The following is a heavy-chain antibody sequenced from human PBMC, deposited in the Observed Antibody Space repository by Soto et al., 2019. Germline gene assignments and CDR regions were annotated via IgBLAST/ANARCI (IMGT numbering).Heavy chain of an antibody. Sequence: ETLSVTCDVHGDSLSGYAWSWIRQPPGKGLEWIGEITFRGVTNYHPSLKSRLSMSVDTSKNRISLNVSSVTAADTALYFCARKLEASIRHVEWFSYKWFDPWGPGTLVTVSS. J-gene: IGHJ5*02. V-gene: IGHV4-34*01. D-gene: IGHD3-9*01. CDR2: ITFRGVT. CDR3: ARKLEASIRHVEWFSYKWFDP. CDR1: GDSLSGYA.